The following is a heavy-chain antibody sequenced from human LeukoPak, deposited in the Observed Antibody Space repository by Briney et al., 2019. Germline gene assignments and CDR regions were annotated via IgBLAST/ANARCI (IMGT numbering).Heavy chain of an antibody. CDR2: INPNSGGT. D-gene: IGHD6-13*01. CDR3: AREAAETDYYYYGMDV. V-gene: IGHV1-2*02. J-gene: IGHJ6*02. Sequence: GASVKVSCNASGYTFTGYYMHWVRQAPGQGLEWMGWINPNSGGTNYAQKFQGRVTMTRDTSISTAYMELSRLRSDDTAVYYCAREAAETDYYYYGMDVWGQGTTVTVSS. CDR1: GYTFTGYY.